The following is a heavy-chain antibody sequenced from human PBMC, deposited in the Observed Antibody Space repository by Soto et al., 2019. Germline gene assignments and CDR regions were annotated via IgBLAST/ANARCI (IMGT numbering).Heavy chain of an antibody. CDR2: VTGSGGST. Sequence: EVQLLESGGGLVQPGGSLRLSCAASGFTFSSYAMSWVRQAPGKGLEWVSAVTGSGGSTYYADSVKGRFTISRDNSRNTRYLQMNSLTAEDTAVYYCAKVKGYPNYGMYVWGQGTTVTVSS. CDR1: GFTFSSYA. V-gene: IGHV3-23*01. CDR3: AKVKGYPNYGMYV. D-gene: IGHD1-1*01. J-gene: IGHJ6*02.